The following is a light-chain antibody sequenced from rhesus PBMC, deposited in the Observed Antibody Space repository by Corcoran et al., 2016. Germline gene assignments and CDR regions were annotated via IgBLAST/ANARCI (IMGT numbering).Light chain of an antibody. J-gene: IGKJ1*01. V-gene: IGKV1-22*01. CDR1: QSIGSW. CDR3: QESTRSPWT. Sequence: DIQMTQSPSSLSASVGDTVTITCRASQSIGSWFAWYQQKPGKAPKHRSYKAASLQSGVPSRLIGSGSGTEFTLTISGLQSEDFATQYWQESTRSPWTFGQGTKVEIK. CDR2: KAA.